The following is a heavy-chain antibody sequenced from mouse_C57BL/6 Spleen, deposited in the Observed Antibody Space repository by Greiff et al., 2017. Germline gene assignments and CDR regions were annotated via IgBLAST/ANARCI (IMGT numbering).Heavy chain of an antibody. CDR1: GFTFTDYY. CDR2: IRNTDNGSTT. V-gene: IGHV7-4*01. J-gene: IGHJ1*03. D-gene: IGHD2-4*01. Sequence: EVKLLESGGGLVQPGASLRLSCAASGFTFTDYYMSWVRQPPGKAPEWLALIRNTDNGSTTEYTAFVKGRFTISSDNSRNTLYLQMNTLRAEDSATYYCVKSCDDDEYFDVWGTGTTVTVSS. CDR3: VKSCDDDEYFDV.